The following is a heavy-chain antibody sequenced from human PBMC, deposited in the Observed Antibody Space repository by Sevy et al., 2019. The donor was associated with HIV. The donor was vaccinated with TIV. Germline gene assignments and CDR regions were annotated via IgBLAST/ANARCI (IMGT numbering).Heavy chain of an antibody. V-gene: IGHV3-23*01. J-gene: IGHJ3*02. D-gene: IGHD6-13*01. CDR1: GFTFSSYA. CDR2: ISGSGGST. CDR3: AKEVAAAGFPRWAFDI. Sequence: GGSLRLSCAASGFTFSSYAMSWVRRAPGKGLEWVSAISGSGGSTYYADSVKGRFTISRDNSKNTLYLQMNSLRAEDTAVYYCAKEVAAAGFPRWAFDIWGQGTMVTVSS.